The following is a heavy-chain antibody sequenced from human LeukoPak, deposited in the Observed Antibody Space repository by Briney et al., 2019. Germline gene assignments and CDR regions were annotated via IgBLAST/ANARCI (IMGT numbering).Heavy chain of an antibody. Sequence: SETLSLTCAVYGGSFSGYYWSWIRQPPGKGLEWIGEINHSGSTNYNPSLKSRVTISVDTSKNQFSLKLSSVTAADTAVYYCAKVGNFDWLLFFDYWGQGTLVTVSS. J-gene: IGHJ4*02. D-gene: IGHD3-9*01. CDR1: GGSFSGYY. CDR3: AKVGNFDWLLFFDY. V-gene: IGHV4-34*01. CDR2: INHSGST.